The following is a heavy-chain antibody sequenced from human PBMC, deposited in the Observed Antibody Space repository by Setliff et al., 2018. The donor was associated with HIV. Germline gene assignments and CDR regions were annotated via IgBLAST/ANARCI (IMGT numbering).Heavy chain of an antibody. CDR2: IKEDGSEQ. D-gene: IGHD2-2*01. Sequence: PGESLKISCAAPGFLFHTYWMSGVRQAPGKGLEWVANIKEDGSEQYYMDSVKGRFTISRDNAKNSLYLQMKSLRAEDTALYYCATDSPSFYWGQGTLVTVSS. V-gene: IGHV3-7*01. J-gene: IGHJ4*02. CDR3: ATDSPSFY. CDR1: GFLFHTYW.